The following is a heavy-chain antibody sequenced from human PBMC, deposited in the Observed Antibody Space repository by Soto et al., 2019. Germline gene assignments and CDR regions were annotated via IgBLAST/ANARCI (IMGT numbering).Heavy chain of an antibody. CDR3: AREYGGDYYYYYYMDV. J-gene: IGHJ6*03. V-gene: IGHV3-74*01. Sequence: EVQLVESGGGLVQPGGSLRLSCAASGFTFSSYWMHWVRQAPGKGLVWVSRINSDGSSTSYADSVKGRITISRDNAKNTLYLQMNSLRAEDTAVYYCAREYGGDYYYYYYMDVWGKGTTVTVSS. CDR1: GFTFSSYW. CDR2: INSDGSST. D-gene: IGHD3-10*01.